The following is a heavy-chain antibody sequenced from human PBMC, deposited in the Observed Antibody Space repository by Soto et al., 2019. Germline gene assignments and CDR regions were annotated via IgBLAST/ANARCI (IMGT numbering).Heavy chain of an antibody. CDR1: GYTFTSYA. J-gene: IGHJ4*02. CDR3: ARGGPDGYCISTSCYSGY. Sequence: ASVKVSCKASGYTFTSYAMHWVRQAPGQRLEWMGWINAGNGNTKYSQKFQGRVTITRDTSASTAYMELSSLRSEDTAVYYCARGGPDGYCISTSCYSGYWGQGTLVTVSS. V-gene: IGHV1-3*01. D-gene: IGHD2-2*01. CDR2: INAGNGNT.